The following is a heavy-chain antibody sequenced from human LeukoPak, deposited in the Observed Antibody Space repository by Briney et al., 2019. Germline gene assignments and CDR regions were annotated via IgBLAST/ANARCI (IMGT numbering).Heavy chain of an antibody. J-gene: IGHJ4*02. D-gene: IGHD5-18*01. CDR1: GFTFSSYS. CDR3: AGDPRVRGYTYGYAD. Sequence: GGSLRLSCAASGFTFSSYSMNWVRQAPGKGLEWVSVIYSGGTTYYADSVKGRFTISRDNSKNTLYLQMNSLRAEDTAVYYCAGDPRVRGYTYGYADWGQGTPVTVSS. V-gene: IGHV3-53*01. CDR2: IYSGGTT.